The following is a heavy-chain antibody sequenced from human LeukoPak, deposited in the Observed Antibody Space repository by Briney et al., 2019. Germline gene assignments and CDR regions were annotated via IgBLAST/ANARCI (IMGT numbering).Heavy chain of an antibody. D-gene: IGHD3-10*01. Sequence: PGRSLRLSCAASGFTFSSYAMHWVRQAPGKGLGWVAVISYDGSNKYYADSVKGRFTISRDNSKNTLYLQMNSLRAEDTAVYYCARCYGSGSYYNGRIAYWGQGTLVTVSS. J-gene: IGHJ4*02. CDR3: ARCYGSGSYYNGRIAY. V-gene: IGHV3-30*04. CDR2: ISYDGSNK. CDR1: GFTFSSYA.